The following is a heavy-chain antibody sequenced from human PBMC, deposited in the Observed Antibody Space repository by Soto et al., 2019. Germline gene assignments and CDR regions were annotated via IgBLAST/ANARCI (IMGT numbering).Heavy chain of an antibody. J-gene: IGHJ4*02. CDR2: LHYSGSA. CDR1: GASMSDYY. CDR3: ARSGHTFAGVV. V-gene: IGHV4-59*13. Sequence: QVQLQESGPGLVKPSETLSLTCTVSGASMSDYYGSWIRQSPGKGLERIGYLHYSGSANYNPSLKSRATISMDTSKNQFSLKLTSVIAAHTAIYYCARSGHTFAGVVWGQGILVTVSS. D-gene: IGHD3-16*01.